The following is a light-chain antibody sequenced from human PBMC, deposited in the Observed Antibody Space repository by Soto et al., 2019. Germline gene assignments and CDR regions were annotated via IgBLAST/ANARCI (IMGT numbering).Light chain of an antibody. CDR3: LQHYRYPRT. V-gene: IGKV1-17*01. J-gene: IGKJ1*01. CDR1: QSVDSY. CDR2: AAY. Sequence: ILLTQSPSSLSASVGDRVTISCRASQSVDSYLNWYQQTPGKAPKRLIYAAYTLQSGVPSRFSGSGSGTEFTLTISSLQAEDFATYYCLQHYRYPRTFGQGTKVDIK.